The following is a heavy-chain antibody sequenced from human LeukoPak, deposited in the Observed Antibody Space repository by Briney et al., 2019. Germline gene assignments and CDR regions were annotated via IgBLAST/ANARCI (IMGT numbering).Heavy chain of an antibody. V-gene: IGHV3-11*04. Sequence: PGGSLRLSCAASGFTFSDYNMRWIRQAPGKGLEWVSSISRSGSTKYYADSVKGRFTISRDNAKNSLYLQMNSLRADDTAVYYCAKGGGYEAQYYYYYLDVWGKGTTVTISS. CDR3: AKGGGYEAQYYYYYLDV. D-gene: IGHD5-12*01. J-gene: IGHJ6*03. CDR1: GFTFSDYN. CDR2: ISRSGSTK.